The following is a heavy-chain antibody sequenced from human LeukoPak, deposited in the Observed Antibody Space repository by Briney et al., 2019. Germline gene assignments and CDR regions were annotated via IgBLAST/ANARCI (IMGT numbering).Heavy chain of an antibody. CDR2: ISSSSSYI. J-gene: IGHJ3*02. CDR1: GFTFSSYS. CDR3: ARDIAFDI. V-gene: IGHV3-21*01. Sequence: GSLRLSCAASGFTFSSYSMNWVRQAPGKGLEWVSSISSSSSYIYHADSVKGRFTISRDNAKNSLYLQMNSLRAEDTAVYYCARDIAFDIWGQGTMVTVSS.